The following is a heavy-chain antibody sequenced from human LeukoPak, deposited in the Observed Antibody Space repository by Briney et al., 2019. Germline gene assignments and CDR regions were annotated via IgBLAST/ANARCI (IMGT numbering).Heavy chain of an antibody. V-gene: IGHV1-2*02. D-gene: IGHD3-22*01. CDR3: ARDQERFYYDSSGSDFDY. CDR1: GYTFTGYY. Sequence: ASVKVSCKASGYTFTGYYMHWVRQAPGQGLEWMGWINPNSGGTNYAQKFQGRVTMTRDTSISTAYMELSRLRSDDTAVYHCARDQERFYYDSSGSDFDYWGQGTLVTVSS. CDR2: INPNSGGT. J-gene: IGHJ4*02.